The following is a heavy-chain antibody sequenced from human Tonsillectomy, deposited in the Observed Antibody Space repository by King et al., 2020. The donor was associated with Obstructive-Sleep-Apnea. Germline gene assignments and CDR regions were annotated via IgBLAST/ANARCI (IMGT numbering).Heavy chain of an antibody. D-gene: IGHD2-2*01. CDR1: GFTFDDYA. CDR3: GKDYAPSLVLSDRVDY. V-gene: IGHV3-9*01. CDR2: ISWSGGVI. J-gene: IGHJ4*02. Sequence: VQLVQSGGGLVQPGRSLRLSCAASGFTFDDYAMHWVRQAPGKGLEWVSSISWSGGVIGYADSVKGRFTISRDNAKNSLYLEMNSLRPEDTALYYCGKDYAPSLVLSDRVDYWGQGTLVTVSS.